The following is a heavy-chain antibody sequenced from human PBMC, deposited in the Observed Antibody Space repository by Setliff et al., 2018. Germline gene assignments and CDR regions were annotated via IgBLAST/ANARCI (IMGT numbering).Heavy chain of an antibody. CDR3: ARDTHINYNNPQVGWFDP. Sequence: VASVKVSCKASGGTFNTIGISWVRLAPGQGLEWMGRDIPLFGTTNYAQKFQDRVAISADESTSTAYMELRSLRSEDTAIYYCARDTHINYNNPQVGWFDPWGQGTQVT. CDR1: GGTFNTIG. J-gene: IGHJ5*02. V-gene: IGHV1-69*13. CDR2: DIPLFGTT. D-gene: IGHD4-4*01.